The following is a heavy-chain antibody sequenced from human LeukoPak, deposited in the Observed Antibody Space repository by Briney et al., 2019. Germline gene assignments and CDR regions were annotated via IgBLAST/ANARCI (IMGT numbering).Heavy chain of an antibody. CDR2: ISSSSSYI. Sequence: PGGSLRLSCAASGFTFSSYSMNWVRQAPGKGLEWVSSISSSSSYIYYADSVKGRFTTSRDNAKNSLYLQMNSLRAEDTAVYYCASQAVWGTGDFDYWGQGTLVTVSS. V-gene: IGHV3-21*01. D-gene: IGHD3-16*01. J-gene: IGHJ4*02. CDR3: ASQAVWGTGDFDY. CDR1: GFTFSSYS.